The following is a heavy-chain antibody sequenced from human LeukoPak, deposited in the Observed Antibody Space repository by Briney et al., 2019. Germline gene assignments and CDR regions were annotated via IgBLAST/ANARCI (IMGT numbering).Heavy chain of an antibody. CDR3: ARGVGYCCSTSCYKGRDAFDI. Sequence: GGSLRLSCAASGFTFSSYSMNWVRQAPGKWLEWVSYISSSSSTIYYADSVKGRFTISRDNAKNSLYLQMNSLRAEDTAVYYCARGVGYCCSTSCYKGRDAFDIWGQGTMVTVSS. CDR1: GFTFSSYS. D-gene: IGHD2-2*02. CDR2: ISSSSSTI. V-gene: IGHV3-48*01. J-gene: IGHJ3*02.